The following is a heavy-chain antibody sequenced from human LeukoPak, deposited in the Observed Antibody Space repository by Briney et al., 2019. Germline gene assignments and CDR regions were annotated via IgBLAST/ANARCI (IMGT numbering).Heavy chain of an antibody. V-gene: IGHV1-69*13. CDR2: IIPIFGTA. CDR1: GYMFTSYG. J-gene: IGHJ5*02. Sequence: ASVKVSCKASGYMFTSYGISWVRQAPGQGLEWMGGIIPIFGTANYAQKFQGRVTITADESTSTAYMELSSLRSEDTAVYYCAREGTTNYNWFDPWGQGTLVTVSS. CDR3: AREGTTNYNWFDP. D-gene: IGHD4-11*01.